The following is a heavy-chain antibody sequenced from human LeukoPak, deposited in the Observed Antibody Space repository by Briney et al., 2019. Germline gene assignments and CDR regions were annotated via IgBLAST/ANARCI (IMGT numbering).Heavy chain of an antibody. D-gene: IGHD3-16*01. CDR2: ISSNSKYT. V-gene: IGHV3-11*05. J-gene: IGHJ4*02. Sequence: GGSLRLSCAASGFMFSDYFMSWIRQAPGKELEWISYISSNSKYTKYADSVKGRFTISRDNAKKSLYLQMNSLRAEDTAVYYCAKVTYDYVWGSYESWGQGTLVTVSS. CDR1: GFMFSDYF. CDR3: AKVTYDYVWGSYES.